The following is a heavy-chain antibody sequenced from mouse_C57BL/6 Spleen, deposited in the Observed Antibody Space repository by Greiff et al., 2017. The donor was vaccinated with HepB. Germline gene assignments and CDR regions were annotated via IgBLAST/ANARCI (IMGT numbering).Heavy chain of an antibody. CDR3: ARPSTVVPYYFDY. V-gene: IGHV5-17*01. CDR2: ISSGSSTI. J-gene: IGHJ2*01. Sequence: EVQRVESGGGLVKPGGSLKLSCAASGFTFSDYGMHWVRQAPEKGLEWVAYISSGSSTIYYADTVQGRFTISRDNAKNTLFLQMTSLRSEDTAMYYCARPSTVVPYYFDYWGQGTTLTVSS. D-gene: IGHD1-1*01. CDR1: GFTFSDYG.